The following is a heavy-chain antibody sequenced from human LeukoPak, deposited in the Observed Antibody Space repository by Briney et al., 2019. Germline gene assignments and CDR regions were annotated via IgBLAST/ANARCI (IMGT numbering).Heavy chain of an antibody. CDR2: ISAYNGNT. V-gene: IGHV1-18*01. D-gene: IGHD6-19*01. CDR1: GGTFSSYA. J-gene: IGHJ6*02. CDR3: ARGYSSGFPYYYYYGMDV. Sequence: EASVKVPCKASGGTFSSYAISWVRQAPGQGLEWMGWISAYNGNTNYAQKLQGRVTMTTDTSTSTAYMELRSLRSDDTAVYYCARGYSSGFPYYYYYGMDVWGQGTTVTVSS.